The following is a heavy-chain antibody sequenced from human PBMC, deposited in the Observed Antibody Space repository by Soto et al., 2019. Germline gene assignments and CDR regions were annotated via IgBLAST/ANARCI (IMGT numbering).Heavy chain of an antibody. Sequence: HPGGSLRLSCAASGFTVSSNYMSWVRQAPGKGLEWVSVIYSGGSTYYADSVKGRFTISRDNSKNTLYLQMNSLRAEDTAVYYCARGVSPLSRYMDVWGKGTTVTVSS. J-gene: IGHJ6*03. CDR1: GFTVSSNY. V-gene: IGHV3-66*01. CDR2: IYSGGST. CDR3: ARGVSPLSRYMDV.